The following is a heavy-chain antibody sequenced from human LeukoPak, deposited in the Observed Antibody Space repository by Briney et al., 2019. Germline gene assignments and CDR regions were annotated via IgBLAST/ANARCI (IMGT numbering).Heavy chain of an antibody. J-gene: IGHJ4*02. D-gene: IGHD6-19*01. CDR2: INHSGST. CDR3: ARGLTGSSGSYYFDY. Sequence: SETLSLTCAVYGGSFSGYYWSWIRQPPGKGLKWIGEINHSGSTNYNPSLKSRVTISVDTSKNQFSLKLSSVTAADTAAYYCARGLTGSSGSYYFDYWGQGTLVTVSS. V-gene: IGHV4-34*01. CDR1: GGSFSGYY.